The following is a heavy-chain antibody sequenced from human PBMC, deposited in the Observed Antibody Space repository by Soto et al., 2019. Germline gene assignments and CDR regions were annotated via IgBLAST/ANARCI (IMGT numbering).Heavy chain of an antibody. CDR1: GFTFGDYA. Sequence: GGSLRLSCTASGFTFGDYAMSWFRQAPGKGLEWVGFIRGKAYGGTTEYAASVKGRFTISRDDSKSIAYLQMNSLKTEDTAVYYCTRVMQSRPVITLKYYFDYWGQGTLVTVSS. D-gene: IGHD3-10*01. V-gene: IGHV3-49*03. CDR3: TRVMQSRPVITLKYYFDY. J-gene: IGHJ4*02. CDR2: IRGKAYGGTT.